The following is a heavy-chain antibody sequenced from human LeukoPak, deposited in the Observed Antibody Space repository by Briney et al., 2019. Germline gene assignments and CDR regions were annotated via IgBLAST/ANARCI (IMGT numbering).Heavy chain of an antibody. CDR2: ISGYNGNT. D-gene: IGHD5-18*01. Sequence: ASVKVSCKASGYTFTNYGINWVRQAPGQGLEWVGWISGYNGNTKYAQRLQGRLTMTTDTSTCTAYMDLRSLTSDDTAVYYCARDLEDTAMPDSSVYWGQGTLVTVSS. V-gene: IGHV1-18*01. CDR3: ARDLEDTAMPDSSVY. CDR1: GYTFTNYG. J-gene: IGHJ4*02.